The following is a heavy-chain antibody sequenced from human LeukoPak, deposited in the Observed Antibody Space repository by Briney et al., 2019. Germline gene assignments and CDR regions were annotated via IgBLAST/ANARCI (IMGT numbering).Heavy chain of an antibody. J-gene: IGHJ4*02. CDR2: INYSGTT. CDR3: ATTRGGYWASPLDF. CDR1: SGSISDYH. Sequence: SETLSLTCTVSSGSISDYHCNWLRQAPEKGLEWIGYINYSGTTNYNPSLTSRVTISADTSKTQVSLMVRSVTAADTAVYYCATTRGGYWASPLDFWGQGILVTVSS. D-gene: IGHD5-12*01. V-gene: IGHV4-59*01.